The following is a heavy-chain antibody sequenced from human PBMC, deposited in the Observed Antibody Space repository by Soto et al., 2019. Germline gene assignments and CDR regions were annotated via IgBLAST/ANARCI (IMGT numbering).Heavy chain of an antibody. V-gene: IGHV1-18*01. Sequence: ASVKVSCKASGYTFTSYGISLVRQAPGQGLEWMGWISAYNGNTNYAQKLQGRVTMTTDTSTSTAYMELRSLRSDDTAVYYCARVEGHIVVVVAAPYYYYYGMDVWGQGTTVTVSS. J-gene: IGHJ6*02. CDR3: ARVEGHIVVVVAAPYYYYYGMDV. D-gene: IGHD2-15*01. CDR2: ISAYNGNT. CDR1: GYTFTSYG.